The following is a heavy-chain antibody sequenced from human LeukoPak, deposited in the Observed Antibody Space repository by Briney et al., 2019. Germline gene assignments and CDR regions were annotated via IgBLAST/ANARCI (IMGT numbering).Heavy chain of an antibody. CDR2: INPNSGGT. Sequence: ASVKVSCKASGYTFTGYYMHWVRQAPGQGLEWMEWINPNSGGTNYAQKFQGRVTMTRDTSISTAYMELSRLRSDDTAVYYCARVLWPENAFDIWGQGTMVTVSS. J-gene: IGHJ3*02. CDR1: GYTFTGYY. V-gene: IGHV1-2*02. CDR3: ARVLWPENAFDI.